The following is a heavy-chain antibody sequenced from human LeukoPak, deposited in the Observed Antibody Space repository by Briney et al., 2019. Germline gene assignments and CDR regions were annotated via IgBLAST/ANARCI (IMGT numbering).Heavy chain of an antibody. Sequence: SETLSLTCAVYGGSFSGYYWSWIRQPPGKGLEWIGEINHSGSTNYNPSLKSRVTISVDTSKNQFSLKLSSVTAADTAVYYCARLGHYYYSYMDVWGKGTTVTISS. J-gene: IGHJ6*03. CDR1: GGSFSGYY. CDR2: INHSGST. V-gene: IGHV4-34*01. D-gene: IGHD1-26*01. CDR3: ARLGHYYYSYMDV.